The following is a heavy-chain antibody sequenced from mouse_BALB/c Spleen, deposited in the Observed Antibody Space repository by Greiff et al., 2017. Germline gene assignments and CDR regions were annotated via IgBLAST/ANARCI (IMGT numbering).Heavy chain of an antibody. D-gene: IGHD1-1*01. CDR3: ARLVTTVVASTGGFEV. CDR1: GFTFSSYA. Sequence: EVQLVESGGGLVKPGGSLKLSCAASGFTFSSYAMSWVRQTPEKRLEWVASISSGGSTYYPDSVKGRFTISRDNARNILYLQMSSLRSEDTAMYYCARLVTTVVASTGGFEVWGAGTTVTVSS. V-gene: IGHV5-6-5*01. J-gene: IGHJ1*01. CDR2: ISSGGST.